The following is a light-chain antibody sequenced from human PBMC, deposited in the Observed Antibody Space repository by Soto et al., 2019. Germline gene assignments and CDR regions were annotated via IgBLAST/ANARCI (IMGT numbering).Light chain of an antibody. CDR2: AAS. CDR3: QQYGGSPFT. Sequence: EIVLTQSAGTLSLSPGERATLSCRASQSVSVNSLACYQQKGGQAPRLLIYAASTRATGVPDRFSGTWSGTDFALTISRLETDDAAVYCCQQYGGSPFTFGPGTKVDIK. V-gene: IGKV3-20*01. J-gene: IGKJ3*01. CDR1: QSVSVNS.